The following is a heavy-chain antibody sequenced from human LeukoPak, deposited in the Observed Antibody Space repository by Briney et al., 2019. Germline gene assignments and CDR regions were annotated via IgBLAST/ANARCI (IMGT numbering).Heavy chain of an antibody. CDR2: IYYSGST. V-gene: IGHV4-59*01. CDR1: GGSISSYY. CDR3: ARGYSGSYGRFDY. D-gene: IGHD1-26*01. Sequence: PSETLSLTCTVSGGSISSYYWSWIRQSPGKGLEWIGYIYYSGSTNYNPSLKSRVTISLDTSRKQFSLKPSSVTAADTAVYYCARGYSGSYGRFDYWGQGTLVTVSS. J-gene: IGHJ4*02.